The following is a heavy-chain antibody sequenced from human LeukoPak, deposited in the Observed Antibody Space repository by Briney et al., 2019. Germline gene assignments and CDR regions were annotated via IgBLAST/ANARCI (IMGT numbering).Heavy chain of an antibody. CDR3: ATDRGMRAYDGPGFNS. D-gene: IGHD5-12*01. CDR2: ISSSSSYI. J-gene: IGHJ5*02. V-gene: IGHV3-21*01. CDR1: GFTFSSYS. Sequence: SGGSLRLSCAASGFTFSSYSMNWVRQAPGKGLEWVSSISSSSSYIYYADSVKGRFTISRDNAKNSLYLQMNSLRAEDTAVYHCATDRGMRAYDGPGFNSWGQGTLVTVSS.